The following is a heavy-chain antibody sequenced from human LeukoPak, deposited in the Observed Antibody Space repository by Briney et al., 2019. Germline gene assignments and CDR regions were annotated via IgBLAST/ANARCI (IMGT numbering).Heavy chain of an antibody. CDR2: INHSGST. V-gene: IGHV4-34*01. J-gene: IGHJ4*02. Sequence: SETLSLTCTVSGGSISSYYWSWIRQPPGKGLEWIGEINHSGSTNYNPSLKSRVTISVDTSKNQFSLKLSSVTAADTAVYYCARGYYYDSSGYLDYFDYWGQGTLVTVSS. D-gene: IGHD3-22*01. CDR1: GGSISSYY. CDR3: ARGYYYDSSGYLDYFDY.